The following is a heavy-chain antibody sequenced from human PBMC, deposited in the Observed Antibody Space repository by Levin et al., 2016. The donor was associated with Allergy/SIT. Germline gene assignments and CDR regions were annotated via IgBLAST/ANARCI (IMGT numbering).Heavy chain of an antibody. CDR2: INHSGST. J-gene: IGHJ4*02. CDR3: ARLNGDYDLDY. D-gene: IGHD4-17*01. V-gene: IGHV4-34*01. Sequence: WIRQPPGKGLEWIGEINHSGSTDYNPSLKSRVTISVDTSKNQLSLKLSSVTAADTAVYYCARLNGDYDLDYWGQGTLVTVSS.